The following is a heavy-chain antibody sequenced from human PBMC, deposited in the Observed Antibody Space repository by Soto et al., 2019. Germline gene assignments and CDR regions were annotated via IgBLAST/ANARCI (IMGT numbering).Heavy chain of an antibody. Sequence: SETLSLTCTVSGGSVSSGSYYWSWIRQPPGKGLEWIGYIYYSGSTNYNPSLKSRVTISVDTSKNQFSLKLSSVTAADTAVYYCARGAKYYYDSSGSDNWFDPWGQGTLVTVSS. V-gene: IGHV4-61*01. CDR2: IYYSGST. CDR1: GGSVSSGSYY. CDR3: ARGAKYYYDSSGSDNWFDP. J-gene: IGHJ5*02. D-gene: IGHD3-22*01.